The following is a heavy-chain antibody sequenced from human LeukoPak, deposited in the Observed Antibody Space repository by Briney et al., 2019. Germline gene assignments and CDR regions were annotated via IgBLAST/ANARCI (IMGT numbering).Heavy chain of an antibody. CDR2: INHSGST. D-gene: IGHD6-6*01. V-gene: IGHV4-34*01. J-gene: IGHJ5*02. Sequence: SQTLSLTCTVSGGSISSYYWSWIRQPPGKGLEWIGEINHSGSTNYNPSLKSRVTISVDTSKNQFSLKLSSVTAADTAVYYCARHPSSIAARSWFDPWGQGTLVTVSS. CDR3: ARHPSSIAARSWFDP. CDR1: GGSISSYY.